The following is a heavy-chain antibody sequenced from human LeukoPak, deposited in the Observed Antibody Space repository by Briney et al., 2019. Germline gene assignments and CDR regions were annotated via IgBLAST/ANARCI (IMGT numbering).Heavy chain of an antibody. CDR2: ISGSGGST. Sequence: QPGGSLRLSCAASGFTFSSYAMSWVRQAPGKGLEWVSAISGSGGSTYYADSVKGRFTISRDNAKNSLYLQMNSLRAEDTAVYYCARDDVGFDIWGQGTMVTVSS. V-gene: IGHV3-23*01. J-gene: IGHJ3*02. CDR3: ARDDVGFDI. CDR1: GFTFSSYA.